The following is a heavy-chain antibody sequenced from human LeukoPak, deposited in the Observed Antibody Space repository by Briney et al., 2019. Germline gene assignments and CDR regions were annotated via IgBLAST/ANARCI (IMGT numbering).Heavy chain of an antibody. Sequence: ASVKVSCKASGYSFTSYYMHWVRQAPGQGLEWMGMINPSGGSTSYAQKFQGRVTMTRDMSTSTDYMELSSLRSEDTAVYYCARDNSVEDTAWWFDPWGQGTLVTVSS. V-gene: IGHV1-46*01. CDR3: ARDNSVEDTAWWFDP. CDR1: GYSFTSYY. J-gene: IGHJ5*02. CDR2: INPSGGST. D-gene: IGHD4-23*01.